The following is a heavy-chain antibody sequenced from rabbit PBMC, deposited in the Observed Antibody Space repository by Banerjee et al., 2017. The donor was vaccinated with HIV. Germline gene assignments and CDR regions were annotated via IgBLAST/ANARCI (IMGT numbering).Heavy chain of an antibody. J-gene: IGHJ4*01. V-gene: IGHV1S40*01. Sequence: QSLEESGGALVTPGGTLTLPCTASGSDISSNAMCWVRQAPGKGLEWIACIYGGSSGSTYYASWAKGRFTISKTSSTTVTLQMTSLTAADTATYFCARAYYFLEYFNLWGPGTLVTVS. CDR1: GSDISSNA. CDR3: ARAYYFLEYFNL. D-gene: IGHD4-1*01. CDR2: IYGGSSGST.